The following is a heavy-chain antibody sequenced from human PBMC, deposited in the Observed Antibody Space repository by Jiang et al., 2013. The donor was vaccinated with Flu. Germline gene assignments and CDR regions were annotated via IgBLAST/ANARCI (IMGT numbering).Heavy chain of an antibody. V-gene: IGHV3-11*01. J-gene: IGHJ6*02. CDR1: GFTFSDYY. Sequence: VQLLESGGGLVEPGGSLRLSCSASGFTFSDYYMTWIRQAPGKGLEWVSCIVNSGSTIYYPDSVKGRFTISRDNAKNSVFLQMNSLRAEDTAVYYCARGGPRFCSGGGCFGPSVWGQGGHGHRLL. CDR3: ARGGPRFCSGGGCFGPSV. D-gene: IGHD2-15*01. CDR2: IVNSGSTI.